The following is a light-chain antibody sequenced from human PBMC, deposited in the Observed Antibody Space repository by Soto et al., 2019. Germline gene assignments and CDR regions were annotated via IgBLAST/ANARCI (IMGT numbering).Light chain of an antibody. Sequence: SVLTQPASVSGAPGLCVTIYCTEISSNIGAGYDVHWYQQLPGTAPQLLIYGNSNRPSGVPDRFSGSKSGTSASLAITGLQAEDEADYYCQCYDSSLSGYVFGTGTKVTV. J-gene: IGLJ1*01. V-gene: IGLV1-40*01. CDR1: SSNIGAGYD. CDR3: QCYDSSLSGYV. CDR2: GNS.